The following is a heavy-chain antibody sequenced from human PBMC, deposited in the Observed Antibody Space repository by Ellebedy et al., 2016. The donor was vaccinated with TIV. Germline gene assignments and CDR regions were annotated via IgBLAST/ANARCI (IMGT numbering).Heavy chain of an antibody. CDR3: AAGGGGNLDY. Sequence: MPSETLSLTCTVSGGSISSYYWSWIRQPPGKGLEWIGYIYYSGSTNYNPSLKSRVTISVDTSKNPFSLKLSSVTAADTAVYYCAAGGGGNLDYWGQGTLVTVSS. CDR1: GGSISSYY. D-gene: IGHD3-16*01. V-gene: IGHV4-59*01. J-gene: IGHJ4*02. CDR2: IYYSGST.